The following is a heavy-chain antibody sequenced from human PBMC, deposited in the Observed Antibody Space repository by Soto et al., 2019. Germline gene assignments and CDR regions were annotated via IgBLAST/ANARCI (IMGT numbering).Heavy chain of an antibody. CDR3: AKTKGRDSSSSPFDY. Sequence: GGSLRLSCAASGFTFDDYAMHWVRQAPGKGLEWVSGISWNSGSIGYADSVKGRFTISGDNAKNSLYLQMNSLRAEDTALYYCAKTKGRDSSSSPFDYWGQGTLVTVSS. CDR2: ISWNSGSI. J-gene: IGHJ4*02. D-gene: IGHD6-6*01. V-gene: IGHV3-9*01. CDR1: GFTFDDYA.